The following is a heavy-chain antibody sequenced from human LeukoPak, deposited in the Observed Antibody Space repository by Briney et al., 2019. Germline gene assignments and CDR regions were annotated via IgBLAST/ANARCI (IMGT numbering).Heavy chain of an antibody. Sequence: GGSLRLSCAASGFTFSSYAMSWIRQAPGKGLEWLSAISPTTGTTFYADSVKGRFTISRDNSKNTLYLQMNSLRAEDTAIYYCATKTSYGDRYFGYWGQGTLVTVSS. D-gene: IGHD4-17*01. J-gene: IGHJ4*02. CDR1: GFTFSSYA. V-gene: IGHV3-23*01. CDR2: ISPTTGTT. CDR3: ATKTSYGDRYFGY.